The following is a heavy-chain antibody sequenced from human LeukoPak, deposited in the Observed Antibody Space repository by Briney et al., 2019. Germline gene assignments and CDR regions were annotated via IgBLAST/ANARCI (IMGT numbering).Heavy chain of an antibody. CDR2: ISGSGGST. CDR3: ARAVVPRGGYYYGMDV. V-gene: IGHV3-23*01. D-gene: IGHD3-16*01. Sequence: GGSLRLSCAASGFTFSSYAMSWVRQAPGKGLEWVSAISGSGGSTYYADSVKGRFTISRDNSKNTLYLQMNSLRAEDTAVYYCARAVVPRGGYYYGMDVWGQGTTVTVSS. CDR1: GFTFSSYA. J-gene: IGHJ6*02.